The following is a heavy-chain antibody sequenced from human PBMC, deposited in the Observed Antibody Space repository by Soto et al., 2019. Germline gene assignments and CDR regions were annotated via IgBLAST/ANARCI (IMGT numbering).Heavy chain of an antibody. CDR3: TSEAANLISVAAS. CDR1: ELGFNFAW. CDR2: IRRKSDGEIG. Sequence: GSSLRLSCAASELGFNFAWMSWVRQFPGKGLEWVARIRRKSDGEIGDYSASVEGRFTISRDDSTKVVYLQMNSLKTDETGMYYWTSEAANLISVAASWGQGTLVTVSS. D-gene: IGHD2-15*01. J-gene: IGHJ4*02. V-gene: IGHV3-15*01.